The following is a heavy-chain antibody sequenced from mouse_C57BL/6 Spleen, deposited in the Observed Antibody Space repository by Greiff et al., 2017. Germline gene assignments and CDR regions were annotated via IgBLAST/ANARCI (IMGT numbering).Heavy chain of an antibody. Sequence: QVQLQQPGAELVRPGSSVKLSCTASGYTFTSYWMDWVKQRPGQGLEWIGKIYPSDSETHYNQKFKDKATLTVNKSSSTDYMQISSLTSEDAAVYYCARSDDYGSGSDYWGQGTTLTVSS. J-gene: IGHJ2*01. CDR2: IYPSDSET. CDR3: ARSDDYGSGSDY. V-gene: IGHV1-61*01. CDR1: GYTFTSYW. D-gene: IGHD1-1*01.